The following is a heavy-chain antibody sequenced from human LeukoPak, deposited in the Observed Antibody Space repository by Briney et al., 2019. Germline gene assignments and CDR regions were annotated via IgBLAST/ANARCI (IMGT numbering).Heavy chain of an antibody. CDR1: GFTFISYS. Sequence: GGSLRLSCAASGFTFISYSINWVRQAPGKGLEWVSSMSRGSSYIYYADSVKGRFTISRHNSKNTLYLQMNSLRAEDTAVYYCARSLTMVRGVNWFDPWGQGTLVTVSS. V-gene: IGHV3-21*04. CDR3: ARSLTMVRGVNWFDP. CDR2: MSRGSSYI. D-gene: IGHD3-10*01. J-gene: IGHJ5*02.